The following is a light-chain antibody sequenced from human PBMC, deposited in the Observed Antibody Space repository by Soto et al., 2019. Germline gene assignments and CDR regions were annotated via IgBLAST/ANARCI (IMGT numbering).Light chain of an antibody. V-gene: IGLV2-14*01. Sequence: QSALTQPASVSGSPGQSNTISCTGTSSDGGGYNYVSWYQQHPGKAPKLMIYEVSNRPSGVSNRFSGSKSGNTASLTISGLHAEDEADYYCTSYTRSSTRVFGGGTKLTVL. CDR2: EVS. CDR3: TSYTRSSTRV. CDR1: SSDGGGYNY. J-gene: IGLJ3*02.